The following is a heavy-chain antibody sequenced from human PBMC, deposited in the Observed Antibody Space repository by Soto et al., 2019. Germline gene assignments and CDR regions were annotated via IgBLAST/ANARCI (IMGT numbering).Heavy chain of an antibody. Sequence: PSETLSLTCTVSGGSISSYYWSWIRQHPGKGLEWIGYIYYSGSTYYNPSLKSRVTISVDTSKNQFSLKLSSVTAADTAVYYCARPYSNYAYGMDVWGQGTTVTVSS. CDR2: IYYSGST. CDR1: GGSISSYY. V-gene: IGHV4-59*04. J-gene: IGHJ6*02. CDR3: ARPYSNYAYGMDV. D-gene: IGHD4-4*01.